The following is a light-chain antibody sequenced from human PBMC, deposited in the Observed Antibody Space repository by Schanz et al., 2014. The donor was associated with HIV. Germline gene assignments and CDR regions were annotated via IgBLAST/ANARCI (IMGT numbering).Light chain of an antibody. CDR2: DVS. CDR1: SSDVGGYNY. Sequence: QSALTQPASVSGSPGQSITISCTGSSSDVGGYNYVSWYQQYPGKAPTLIIYDVSDRPSGVSNRFSGSKSGNTASLTISGLQAEDEADYYCSSYTSSSTLVFGGGTKLTVL. CDR3: SSYTSSSTLV. V-gene: IGLV2-14*01. J-gene: IGLJ3*02.